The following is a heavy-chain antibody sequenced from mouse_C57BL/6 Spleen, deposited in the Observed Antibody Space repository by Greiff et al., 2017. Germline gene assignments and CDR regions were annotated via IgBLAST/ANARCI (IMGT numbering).Heavy chain of an antibody. CDR1: GFTFSSYA. J-gene: IGHJ2*01. D-gene: IGHD2-2*01. Sequence: EVQLVESGEGLVKPGGSLKLSCAASGFTFSSYAMSWVRQTPEKRLEWVAYISSGGDYIYYADTVKGRFTISRDNARNTLYLQMSSLKSEDTAMYYCTRVWLRLDYFDYWGQGTTLTVSS. CDR3: TRVWLRLDYFDY. CDR2: ISSGGDYI. V-gene: IGHV5-9-1*02.